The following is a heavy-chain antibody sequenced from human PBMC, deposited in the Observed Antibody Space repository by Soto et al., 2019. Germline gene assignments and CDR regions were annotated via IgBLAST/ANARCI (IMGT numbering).Heavy chain of an antibody. CDR2: IYSGGST. CDR1: GFTVSSNY. Sequence: GGSLRLSCAASGFTVSSNYMSWVRQAPGKGLEWVSVIYSGGSTYYADSVKGRFTISRDNSKNTLYLQMNSLRAEDTAVYYCARGGDSRVYYFAYWGQGSLVTVSS. V-gene: IGHV3-53*01. J-gene: IGHJ4*02. CDR3: ARGGDSRVYYFAY. D-gene: IGHD2-21*01.